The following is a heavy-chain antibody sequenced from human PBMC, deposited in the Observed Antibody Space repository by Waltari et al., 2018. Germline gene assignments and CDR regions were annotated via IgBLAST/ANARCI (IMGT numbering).Heavy chain of an antibody. CDR2: IYHSGST. J-gene: IGHJ5*02. Sequence: QVQLQESGPGLVKPSETLSLTCAVSGYSISSGYYWGWIRQPPGKGLEWIGSIYHSGSTYYNPSLKSRVTISVDTSKNQFSLKLSSVTAADTVVYYCARYPPYYGSGTTWGQGTLVTVSS. D-gene: IGHD3-10*01. CDR3: ARYPPYYGSGTT. V-gene: IGHV4-38-2*01. CDR1: GYSISSGYY.